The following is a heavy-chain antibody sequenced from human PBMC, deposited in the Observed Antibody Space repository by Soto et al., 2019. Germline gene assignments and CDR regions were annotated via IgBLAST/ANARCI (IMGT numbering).Heavy chain of an antibody. V-gene: IGHV3-9*01. CDR1: GFTFNDYA. Sequence: GGSLRLSCAASGFTFNDYAMHWVRQAPGKGLEWVSGISWNSGSIGYADSVKGRFTISRDNAKNSLYLQMNSLRAEDTALYYCAKGLGSGSYLYNWFDPWGQGTLVTVPQ. CDR3: AKGLGSGSYLYNWFDP. CDR2: ISWNSGSI. J-gene: IGHJ5*02. D-gene: IGHD1-26*01.